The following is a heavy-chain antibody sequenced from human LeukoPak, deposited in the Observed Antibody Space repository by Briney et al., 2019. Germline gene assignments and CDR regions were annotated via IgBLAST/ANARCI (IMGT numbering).Heavy chain of an antibody. J-gene: IGHJ4*02. Sequence: GGSLKLSCAASGVTFSGSALHWVRQASGEGPECLGRIRSKADSYTTAYAASVKGRFIVSRDDSKNTAYLQMNSLKTEDTAVYYCRAAADLNDYWGQGTLVTVSS. CDR2: IRSKADSYTT. V-gene: IGHV3-73*01. D-gene: IGHD6-13*01. CDR3: RAAADLNDY. CDR1: GVTFSGSA.